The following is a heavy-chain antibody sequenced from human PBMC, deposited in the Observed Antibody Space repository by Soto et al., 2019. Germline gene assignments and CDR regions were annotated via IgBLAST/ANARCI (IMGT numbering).Heavy chain of an antibody. CDR3: ARQGREAAAGTLSYNWLDP. D-gene: IGHD6-13*01. V-gene: IGHV1-3*01. CDR2: INAGNGNT. J-gene: IGHJ5*02. Sequence: QVQLVQSGAEVKKPGASVKVSCKASGYTFTSYAMHWVRQAPGQRLEWMGWINAGNGNTKYSQKFQGRVTITRDTSASTAYMELSSLRSEDTAVYYCARQGREAAAGTLSYNWLDPWGQGTLVTVSS. CDR1: GYTFTSYA.